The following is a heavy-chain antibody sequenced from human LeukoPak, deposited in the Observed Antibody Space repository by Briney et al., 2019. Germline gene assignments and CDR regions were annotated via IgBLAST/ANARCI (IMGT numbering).Heavy chain of an antibody. Sequence: PGGPLRLSCEASGFTFSNYAMSWVRQAPGKGLEWVSVISGGGVTTDYADSVKGRFTISRDNSKNTLYLQMNSLRAEDTAVYYCAKDASGSSRRWFDPWGQGTLVTVSS. CDR1: GFTFSNYA. J-gene: IGHJ5*02. CDR3: AKDASGSSRRWFDP. V-gene: IGHV3-23*01. D-gene: IGHD1-26*01. CDR2: ISGGGVTT.